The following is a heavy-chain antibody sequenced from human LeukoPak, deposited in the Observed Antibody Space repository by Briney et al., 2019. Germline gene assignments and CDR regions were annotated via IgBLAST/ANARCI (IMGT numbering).Heavy chain of an antibody. Sequence: SQTLSLTCAISGDSVSSNSAAWNWIRQSPSRGLEWLGRTYYRSKWYNDYAVSVKSRITINPDTSKNQFSLQLNSVTPEDTAVYYCAGDLGYSSSSDYYYYMDVGGKGTTVTVSS. CDR3: AGDLGYSSSSDYYYYMDV. V-gene: IGHV6-1*01. CDR1: GDSVSSNSAA. CDR2: TYYRSKWYN. J-gene: IGHJ6*03. D-gene: IGHD6-6*01.